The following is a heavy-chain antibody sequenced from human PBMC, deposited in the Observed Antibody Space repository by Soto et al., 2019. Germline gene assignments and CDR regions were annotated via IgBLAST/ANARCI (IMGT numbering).Heavy chain of an antibody. Sequence: ASVKVSCKASGCTFTSYGISWVRQAPGQGLEWMGWISAYNGNTNYAQKLQGRVTMTTDTSTSTAYMELRSLRSDDTAVYYCASVTSYDFWSGYYTDWGQGTLVTVSS. D-gene: IGHD3-3*01. J-gene: IGHJ4*02. CDR2: ISAYNGNT. V-gene: IGHV1-18*01. CDR3: ASVTSYDFWSGYYTD. CDR1: GCTFTSYG.